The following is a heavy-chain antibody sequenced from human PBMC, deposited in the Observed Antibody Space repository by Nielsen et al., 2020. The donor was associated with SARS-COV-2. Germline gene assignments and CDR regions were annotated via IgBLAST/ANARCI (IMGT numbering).Heavy chain of an antibody. V-gene: IGHV3-20*01. Sequence: RGSLRLSCAASGFTFDDCGMSWVRQAPGKGLEWVSGINWNGGSTGYADSVKGRFTISRDNAKNSLYLQMNSLRAEDTALYHCAVGYGDYDWYFDLWGRGTLVTVSS. J-gene: IGHJ2*01. D-gene: IGHD4-17*01. CDR2: INWNGGST. CDR1: GFTFDDCG. CDR3: AVGYGDYDWYFDL.